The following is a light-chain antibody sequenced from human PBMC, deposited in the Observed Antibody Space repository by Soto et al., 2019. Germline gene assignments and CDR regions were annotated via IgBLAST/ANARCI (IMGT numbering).Light chain of an antibody. J-gene: IGKJ1*01. CDR2: DAS. CDR3: LQYRYWPRT. V-gene: IGKV3-15*01. CDR1: QSVGRN. Sequence: TVMTQSPATLSVSPGEGATVSCRASQSVGRNLAWYQQKPGQAPRLLIYDASTRATAMPARFSGSGSGTEFPLTIHSLQSEDFAVYYCLQYRYWPRTFGQGTKVEIK.